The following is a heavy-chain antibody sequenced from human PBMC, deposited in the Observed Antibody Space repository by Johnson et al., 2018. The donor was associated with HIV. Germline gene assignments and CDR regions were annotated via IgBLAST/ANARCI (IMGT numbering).Heavy chain of an antibody. CDR2: VSYDGSNK. Sequence: QVQLVESGGGVVQTGRSLRLSCAASGFTFSNYVMHWVRQPPGQGLEWVALVSYDGSNKYYGDSVKGRFPISRENSKNTLCLQMNSLKAEDTAVYYCARSIADRPGGAFDIWGQGTMVTVSS. V-gene: IGHV3-30-3*01. CDR1: GFTFSNYV. CDR3: ARSIADRPGGAFDI. J-gene: IGHJ3*02. D-gene: IGHD6-6*01.